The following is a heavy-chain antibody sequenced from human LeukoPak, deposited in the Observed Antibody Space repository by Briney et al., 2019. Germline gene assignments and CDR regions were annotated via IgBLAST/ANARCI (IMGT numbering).Heavy chain of an antibody. CDR2: IYYSGST. CDR3: ARSRIMITFGGVIVNYYFDY. V-gene: IGHV4-39*01. CDR1: GGSISSSSYY. D-gene: IGHD3-16*02. Sequence: SETLSLTCTVSGGSISSSSYYWGWIRQPPGKGLEWIGSIYYSGSTYYNPSLKSRVTISVDTSKNQFSLKLSSVTAADTAVYYCARSRIMITFGGVIVNYYFDYWGQGTLVTVSS. J-gene: IGHJ4*02.